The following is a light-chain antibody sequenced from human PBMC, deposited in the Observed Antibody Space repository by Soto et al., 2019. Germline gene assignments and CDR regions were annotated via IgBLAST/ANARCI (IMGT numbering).Light chain of an antibody. CDR2: DVS. CDR3: SSYKGSTTLV. CDR1: SSDVGGYNY. Sequence: HSALTQPASVSGSPGQSITISCTGTSSDVGGYNYVSWYQQHPGKAPKLMIYDVSNRPSGVSNRFSGSKSGNTASLTISGLQAENGASYYSSSYKGSTTLVFGGGTKPTV. J-gene: IGLJ3*02. V-gene: IGLV2-14*01.